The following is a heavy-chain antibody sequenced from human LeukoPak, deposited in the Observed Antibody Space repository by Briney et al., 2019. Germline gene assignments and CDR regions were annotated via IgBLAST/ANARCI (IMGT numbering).Heavy chain of an antibody. V-gene: IGHV4-39*07. J-gene: IGHJ3*02. CDR1: GGSIGSSSYY. Sequence: SETLSLTCNVFGGSIGSSSYYWGWIRQAPGKGLEWIGSIYYSGSVYYNPSLKSRVTISEDTSKNQFSLKLSSVTAADTAVYYCARDVGAVAGGGNDAFDIWGQGTMVTVSS. CDR2: IYYSGSV. CDR3: ARDVGAVAGGGNDAFDI. D-gene: IGHD6-19*01.